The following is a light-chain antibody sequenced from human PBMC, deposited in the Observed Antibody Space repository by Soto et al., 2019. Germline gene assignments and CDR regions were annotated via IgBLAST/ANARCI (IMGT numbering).Light chain of an antibody. CDR3: QEYNGYST. Sequence: DFQMTQSPSTLSGSVGDRVTITCRASQSISSWLAWYQQKPGKAPKLLIFDASSLEGGVPSRFSGSGSGTEFALTISSLRPDDSATYYCQEYNGYSTFGQGTKV. V-gene: IGKV1-5*01. CDR1: QSISSW. J-gene: IGKJ1*01. CDR2: DAS.